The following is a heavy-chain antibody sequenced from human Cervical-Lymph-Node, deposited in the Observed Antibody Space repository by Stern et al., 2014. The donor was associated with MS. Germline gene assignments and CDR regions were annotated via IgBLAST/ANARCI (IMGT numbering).Heavy chain of an antibody. CDR3: VRTESFYYYDGMDV. CDR2: ISHDGSNM. V-gene: IGHV3-30*09. J-gene: IGHJ6*02. CDR1: GSTFSKSA. Sequence: MQLVESGGGVVPPGRSLRLSCADSGSTFSKSAMHWVRQAPGKGLEWGAVISHDGSNMQYGDSVKGRLAISRDNSRNTLSLEIYSLRAEDTAVYYCVRTESFYYYDGMDVWGHGTTVIVSS.